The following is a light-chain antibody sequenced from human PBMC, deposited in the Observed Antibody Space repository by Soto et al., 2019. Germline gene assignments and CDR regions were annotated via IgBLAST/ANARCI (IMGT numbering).Light chain of an antibody. Sequence: EIVLTQSPGTLSLSPGERATLSCRASQSVSSSYLAWYQHKPGQAPRLLIYGASSRATGIPDRFSGSGSGTDFTLTINSLQAEDVAVYSCQHYYSFPYTFGQGTKLEIK. CDR1: QSVSSSY. CDR3: QHYYSFPYT. V-gene: IGKV3-20*01. J-gene: IGKJ2*01. CDR2: GAS.